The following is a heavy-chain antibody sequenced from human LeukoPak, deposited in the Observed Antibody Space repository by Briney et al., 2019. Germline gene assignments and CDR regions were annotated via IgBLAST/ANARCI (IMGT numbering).Heavy chain of an antibody. CDR2: ISYDGSNK. Sequence: GGSLRLSCAASRFTFSSYSMHWVRQAPGKGLEWVAVISYDGSNKFYADSVKGRFTISRDNSMNTLYLQMNSLRTEDTAVYYCARSTLGFGAGHFDLWGQGTLVTVSS. CDR3: ARSTLGFGAGHFDL. J-gene: IGHJ4*02. CDR1: RFTFSSYS. D-gene: IGHD3-10*01. V-gene: IGHV3-30-3*01.